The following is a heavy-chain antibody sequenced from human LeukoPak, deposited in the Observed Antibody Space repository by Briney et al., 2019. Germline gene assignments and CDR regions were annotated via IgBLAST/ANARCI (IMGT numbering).Heavy chain of an antibody. V-gene: IGHV4-34*01. CDR3: ARGRAIAVAAHYYYYYGMDV. D-gene: IGHD6-19*01. CDR2: GST. J-gene: IGHJ6*02. Sequence: GSTNYNPSLKSRVTISVDTSKNQFSLKLSSVTAADTAVYYCARGRAIAVAAHYYYYYGMDVWGQGTTVTVSS.